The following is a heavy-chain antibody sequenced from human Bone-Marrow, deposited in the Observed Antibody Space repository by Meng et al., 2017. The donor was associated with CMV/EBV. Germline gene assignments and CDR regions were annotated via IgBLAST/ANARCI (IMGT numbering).Heavy chain of an antibody. D-gene: IGHD3-10*01. J-gene: IGHJ4*02. CDR1: GGSISSYDYY. CDR2: IYYSGST. CDR3: ARAGRLLGSYFDY. Sequence: LRLSCTVSGGSISSYDYYWSWIRQPPGKGLEWVDYIYYSGSTHYSPSLKSRVTISVDTSKNQFSLKVSSVTAADTAVYYCARAGRLLGSYFDYWGQGTLVTVSS. V-gene: IGHV4-30-4*08.